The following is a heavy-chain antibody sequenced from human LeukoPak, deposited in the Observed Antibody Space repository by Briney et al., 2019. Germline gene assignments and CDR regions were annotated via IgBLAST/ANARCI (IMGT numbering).Heavy chain of an antibody. Sequence: GGTLRLFCAASGLPYSGLWTSGAPHAPGKGLEWVANINQGGSDKYYVDSVKGRFTISRDNANNLLYLQMNSLRGEDTAVYYCTRDRSRAEDDWGQGTLVTVSS. D-gene: IGHD1-14*01. V-gene: IGHV3-7*01. CDR2: INQGGSDK. CDR3: TRDRSRAEDD. J-gene: IGHJ4*02. CDR1: GLPYSGLW.